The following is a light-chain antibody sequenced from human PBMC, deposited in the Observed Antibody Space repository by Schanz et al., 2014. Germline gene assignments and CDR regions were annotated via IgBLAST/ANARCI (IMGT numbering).Light chain of an antibody. CDR1: ESISSSY. CDR3: QQRHTWPLT. J-gene: IGKJ5*01. CDR2: RAS. Sequence: EIVLTQFPGTLSFSPGERATLSCRASESISSSYLAWYQQKPGQAPRLLIYRASSRATGIPDRFSGSGSGTEFTLTISSLQSEDFAVYFCQQRHTWPLTFGQGTRLDIK. V-gene: IGKV3D-20*02.